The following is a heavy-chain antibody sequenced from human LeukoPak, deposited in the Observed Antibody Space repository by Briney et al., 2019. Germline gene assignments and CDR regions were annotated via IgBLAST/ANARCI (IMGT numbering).Heavy chain of an antibody. Sequence: SETLSLTCTVSGGSISTYYWSWIRQPPGKGLEWIGYIYYSGSTNYNPSHKSRVIISLDTSKNQFSLKLNSVTAADTAMYYCARSFSPNYYDLLDYWGQGTLVTVSS. CDR3: ARSFSPNYYDLLDY. D-gene: IGHD3-22*01. CDR1: GGSISTYY. V-gene: IGHV4-59*01. J-gene: IGHJ4*02. CDR2: IYYSGST.